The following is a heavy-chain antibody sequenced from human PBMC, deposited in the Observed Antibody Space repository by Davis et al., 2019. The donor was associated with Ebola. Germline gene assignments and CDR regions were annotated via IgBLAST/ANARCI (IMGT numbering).Heavy chain of an antibody. V-gene: IGHV1-3*01. J-gene: IGHJ2*01. Sequence: ASVKVSCKASGYTFTSYAMHWVRQAPGQRLEWMGWINAGNGNTKYSQKFQGRVTMTRNTSISTAYMELSSLRSEDTAVYYCARFPRNRIAARPQDWYFDLWGRGTLVTVSS. CDR3: ARFPRNRIAARPQDWYFDL. CDR1: GYTFTSYA. CDR2: INAGNGNT. D-gene: IGHD6-6*01.